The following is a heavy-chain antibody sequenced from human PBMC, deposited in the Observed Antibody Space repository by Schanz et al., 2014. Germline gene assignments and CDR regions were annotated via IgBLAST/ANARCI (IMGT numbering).Heavy chain of an antibody. CDR2: IYSSGNT. D-gene: IGHD1-1*01. J-gene: IGHJ4*02. Sequence: QVQLQESGPGLVKPSETLSLTCTVSGGSISNYHWSWIQQPPGKGLEWLGYIYSSGNTNYNPSLKRRVTISVDTSKNHFSLTLSSVAAADTAVYFCAKIERNEDWGQGTLVTVSS. V-gene: IGHV4-59*01. CDR1: GGSISNYH. CDR3: AKIERNED.